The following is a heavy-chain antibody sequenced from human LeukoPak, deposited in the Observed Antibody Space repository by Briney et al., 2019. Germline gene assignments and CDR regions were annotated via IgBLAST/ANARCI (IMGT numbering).Heavy chain of an antibody. V-gene: IGHV3-23*01. Sequence: GGSLRLSCAASVLTFSSPVMPWVRQSPGKGLEWVARVSGYGGMTYYTDSVEGRFAISRDNSRNTLFLQLSGLTFDDTARYYCVKVDIVGSRKPGMDVWGQGTTVTVSS. CDR1: VLTFSSPV. CDR3: VKVDIVGSRKPGMDV. CDR2: VSGYGGMT. J-gene: IGHJ6*02. D-gene: IGHD2-21*01.